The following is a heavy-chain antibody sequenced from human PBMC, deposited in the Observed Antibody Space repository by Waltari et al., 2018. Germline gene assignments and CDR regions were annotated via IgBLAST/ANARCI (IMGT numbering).Heavy chain of an antibody. J-gene: IGHJ4*02. D-gene: IGHD6-6*01. V-gene: IGHV4-34*01. CDR3: ARTRYSSSSPLDY. CDR1: GGSFSGYS. CDR2: INHSGST. Sequence: QVPLQQWGAGLLKPSATLSLTRAVYGGSFSGYSWSWIRHPPGKGPEWIGEINHSGSTNYNPSLKSRVTISVDTSKNKFSLKLSSVTAADTAVYFCARTRYSSSSPLDYWGQGTLVTVSS.